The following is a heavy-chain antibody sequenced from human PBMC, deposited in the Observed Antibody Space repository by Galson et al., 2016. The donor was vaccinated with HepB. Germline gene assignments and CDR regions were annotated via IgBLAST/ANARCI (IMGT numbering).Heavy chain of an antibody. V-gene: IGHV3-7*01. J-gene: IGHJ3*02. D-gene: IGHD2-15*01. Sequence: SLRLSCAASGLSFSNYWMSWVRQAPGEGLEWLVNIKQDGTQKDYVDSVKGRFTISRDNAKNSLYLQMNSLRVEDTAVYYCAREGKGGFDIWGQGTMVTVSS. CDR2: IKQDGTQK. CDR1: GLSFSNYW. CDR3: AREGKGGFDI.